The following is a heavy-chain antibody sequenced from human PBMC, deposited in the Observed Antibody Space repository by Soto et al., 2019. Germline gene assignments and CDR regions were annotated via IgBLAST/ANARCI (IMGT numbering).Heavy chain of an antibody. D-gene: IGHD3-9*01. V-gene: IGHV1-18*01. J-gene: IGHJ4*02. CDR3: ARDLKGTMVLRYFDWLFNLDY. Sequence: ASVKVSCKASGYTFTSYGISWVRQAPGQGLEWMGWISAYNGNTNYAQKLQGRVTMTTDTSTSTAYMELRSLRSDDTAVYYCARDLKGTMVLRYFDWLFNLDYWGQGTRVTVSS. CDR1: GYTFTSYG. CDR2: ISAYNGNT.